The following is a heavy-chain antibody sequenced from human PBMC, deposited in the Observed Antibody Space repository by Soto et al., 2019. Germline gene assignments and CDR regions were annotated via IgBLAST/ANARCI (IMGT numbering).Heavy chain of an antibody. CDR3: ARGHEYGVNSDAFYF. J-gene: IGHJ3*01. CDR2: ILPFFGTA. V-gene: IGHV1-69*13. CDR1: GGTFRTES. Sequence: QVHLVQSGAEVKKPGSSVKVSCKYSGGTFRTESINWVRQAPGQGLEWMGGILPFFGTADYAPRFQGRVTISAGGATTTAYLELSSLTSQDTAVYFCARGHEYGVNSDAFYFWGQGPMVTVSS. D-gene: IGHD4-17*01.